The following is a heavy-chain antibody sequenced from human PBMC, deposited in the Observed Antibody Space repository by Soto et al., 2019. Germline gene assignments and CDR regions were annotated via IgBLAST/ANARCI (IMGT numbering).Heavy chain of an antibody. CDR2: ISSSSSYI. J-gene: IGHJ5*02. Sequence: PGGSLRLSCAASGFTFSSYSMNWVRQAPGKGLEWVSSISSSSSYIYYADSVKGRFTISRDNAKNSLYLQMNSLRAEDTAVYYCARVYDSSGYYWFRSSDWFDPWGQGTLVTVSS. CDR1: GFTFSSYS. V-gene: IGHV3-21*01. CDR3: ARVYDSSGYYWFRSSDWFDP. D-gene: IGHD3-22*01.